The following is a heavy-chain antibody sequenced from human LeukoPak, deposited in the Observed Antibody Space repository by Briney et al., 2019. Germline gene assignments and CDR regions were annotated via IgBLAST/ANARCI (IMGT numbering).Heavy chain of an antibody. D-gene: IGHD5-12*01. J-gene: IGHJ6*02. CDR2: INHSGST. CDR3: ARISGYNFYYYYGMDV. Sequence: PSETLSLTCAVYGGSFSGYYWSWIRQPPGKGLEWIGEINHSGSTNYNPSLKSRVTISVDTSKNQFSLKLSSVTAADTAVYYCARISGYNFYYYYGMDVWGQGITVTVSS. CDR1: GGSFSGYY. V-gene: IGHV4-34*01.